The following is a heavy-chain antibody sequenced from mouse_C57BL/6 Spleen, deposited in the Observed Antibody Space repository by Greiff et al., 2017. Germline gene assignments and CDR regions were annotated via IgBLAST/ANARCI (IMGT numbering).Heavy chain of an antibody. J-gene: IGHJ2*01. V-gene: IGHV14-4*01. Sequence: VQLQQSGAELVRPGASVKLSCTASGFNIKDDYMHWVKQRPDQGLEWIGWIDPENGDTEYASKFQGKATITADTSSNTAYLQLSSLTSEDTAVYYCTILYYYGRDYWGQGTTLTVSS. CDR2: IDPENGDT. D-gene: IGHD1-1*01. CDR1: GFNIKDDY. CDR3: TILYYYGRDY.